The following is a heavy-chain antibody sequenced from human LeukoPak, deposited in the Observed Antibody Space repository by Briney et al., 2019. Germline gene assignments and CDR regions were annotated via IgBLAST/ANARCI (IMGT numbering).Heavy chain of an antibody. CDR2: INSDETTL. J-gene: IGHJ4*02. CDR1: GFTLSKHW. V-gene: IGHV3-74*01. Sequence: GGSLRLSCAASGFTLSKHWMHWVRQAPGKGLVGVSRINSDETTLQYADSVKGRFTISKDTAKNTLYLQMNSLRAEDTAVYYCARVIVGGTGFDCWGQGTLVTVSS. D-gene: IGHD1-26*01. CDR3: ARVIVGGTGFDC.